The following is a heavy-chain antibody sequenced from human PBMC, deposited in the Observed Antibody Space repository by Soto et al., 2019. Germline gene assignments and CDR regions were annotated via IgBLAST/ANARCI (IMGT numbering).Heavy chain of an antibody. J-gene: IGHJ4*02. V-gene: IGHV3-23*01. CDR1: GFTFSSFA. CDR2: VSADGVSS. Sequence: GGSLRLSCEGSGFTFSSFAMGWVRQAPGKGLEWLSSVSADGVSSFSTDSVRGRFRVSRDNSKNTLFLQMRFLRVEDTAVYYCAKTRQAPVGTHFFDLWGQGTQVTVSS. CDR3: AKTRQAPVGTHFFDL.